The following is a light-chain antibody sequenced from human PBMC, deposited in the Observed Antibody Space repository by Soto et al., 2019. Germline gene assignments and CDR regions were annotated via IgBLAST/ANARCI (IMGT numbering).Light chain of an antibody. CDR2: SNN. Sequence: QPVLTQPPSASGTPGQRVTISCSGSSSNIGSNTVNWYQQLPGTAPKLLIYSNNQRPLGVPDRFSGSKSGTSASLAISGLQYEDEADYYCAAWDDSLNGWVFGGGTKVTVL. J-gene: IGLJ3*02. CDR3: AAWDDSLNGWV. V-gene: IGLV1-44*01. CDR1: SSNIGSNT.